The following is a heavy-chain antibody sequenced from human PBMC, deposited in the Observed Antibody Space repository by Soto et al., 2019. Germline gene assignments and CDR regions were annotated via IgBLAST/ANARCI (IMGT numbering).Heavy chain of an antibody. CDR2: IWYDGSNK. Sequence: GGSLRLSCAASGFTFSGYGMHWVRQAPGKGLDWVAVIWYDGSNKYYADSVKGRFTISRDNSKNTLYLQMNSLRAEDTAVYYCARAPTYSSSYYYYGMDVWGQGTTVTVSS. J-gene: IGHJ6*02. CDR1: GFTFSGYG. D-gene: IGHD6-13*01. CDR3: ARAPTYSSSYYYYGMDV. V-gene: IGHV3-33*01.